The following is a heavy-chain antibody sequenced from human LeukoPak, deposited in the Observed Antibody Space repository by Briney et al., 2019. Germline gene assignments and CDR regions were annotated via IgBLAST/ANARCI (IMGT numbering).Heavy chain of an antibody. J-gene: IGHJ4*02. CDR3: ARPSADSSSWFDFDY. V-gene: IGHV5-51*01. Sequence: GESLKISCKGSGYRFATYWIGWVRPKPGKGLEWMGTIYPGDSDTRYSPSFQGQVTISADKSISTAYLQWSSLKASDTAMYYCARPSADSSSWFDFDYWGQGTLVTVSS. CDR2: IYPGDSDT. D-gene: IGHD6-13*01. CDR1: GYRFATYW.